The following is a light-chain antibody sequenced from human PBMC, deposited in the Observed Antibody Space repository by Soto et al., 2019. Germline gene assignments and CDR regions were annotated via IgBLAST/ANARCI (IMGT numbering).Light chain of an antibody. J-gene: IGLJ2*01. V-gene: IGLV3-1*01. CDR3: QAWDSSTAV. CDR1: KLGNKY. CDR2: QDN. Sequence: SYELTQPPSVSVSPGQTASITCSGHKLGNKYACWYQQKPGQSPVLVIYQDNKRPSGIPERFSASNSGDTATLTISGTQAMDEADYFCQAWDSSTAVFGGGTKVTVL.